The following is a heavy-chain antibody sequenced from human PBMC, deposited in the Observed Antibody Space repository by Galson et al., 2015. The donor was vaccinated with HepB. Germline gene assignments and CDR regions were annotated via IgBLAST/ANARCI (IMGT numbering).Heavy chain of an antibody. D-gene: IGHD3-22*01. Sequence: ETLSLTCTVSGGSISSYYWSWIRQPPGKGLEWIGYIYYSGSTNYNPSLKSRVTISVDTSKNQFSLKLSSVTAADTAVYYCASGMYYYDSSGCCDAFDIWGQGTMVTVSS. V-gene: IGHV4-59*01. CDR1: GGSISSYY. J-gene: IGHJ3*02. CDR2: IYYSGST. CDR3: ASGMYYYDSSGCCDAFDI.